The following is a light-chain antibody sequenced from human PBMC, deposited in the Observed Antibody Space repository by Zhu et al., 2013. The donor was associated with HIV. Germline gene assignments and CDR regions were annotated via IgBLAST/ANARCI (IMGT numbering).Light chain of an antibody. J-gene: IGLJ3*02. V-gene: IGLV2-8*01. CDR2: EVS. CDR1: SSDVGGYNY. CDR3: CSYAGRLWV. Sequence: QSALTQPPSASGSPGQSVTISCTGTSSDVGGYNYVSWYQQHPGKAPKLMIYEVSKRPSGVPDRFSGSKSGNTASLTVSGLQAEDEADYYCCSYAGRLWVFGGGTKVSVL.